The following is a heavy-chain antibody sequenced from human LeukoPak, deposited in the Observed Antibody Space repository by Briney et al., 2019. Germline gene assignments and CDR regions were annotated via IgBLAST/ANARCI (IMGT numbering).Heavy chain of an antibody. D-gene: IGHD6-19*01. V-gene: IGHV3-11*06. CDR3: ARDPSVAGPLDY. CDR2: ISSGSTYT. CDR1: GFTFTDHY. J-gene: IGHJ4*02. Sequence: PGGSLRLSCAASGFTFTDHYMSWIRQAPGKGLEWVSYISSGSTYTNYADSVKGRFTISRDNAKNSLYLQMNSLRDEDTAVYYCARDPSVAGPLDYWGQGTLVTVSS.